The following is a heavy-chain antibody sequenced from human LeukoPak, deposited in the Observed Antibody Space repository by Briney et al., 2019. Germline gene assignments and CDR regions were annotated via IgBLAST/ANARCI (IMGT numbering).Heavy chain of an antibody. V-gene: IGHV3-43*02. Sequence: PGGSLRLSCTASGFTFDDYAMHWVRQAPAKGLEWVSLISGDGGTTDYADSVKGRFTISRDNRRNSLYLHMNSLRTEGTALYFCAKVYVGSWYAYDHWGQGTLVTVSS. J-gene: IGHJ4*02. CDR2: ISGDGGTT. CDR3: AKVYVGSWYAYDH. D-gene: IGHD6-13*01. CDR1: GFTFDDYA.